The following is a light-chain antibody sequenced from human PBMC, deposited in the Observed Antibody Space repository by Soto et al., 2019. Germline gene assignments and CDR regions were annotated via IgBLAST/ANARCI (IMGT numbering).Light chain of an antibody. V-gene: IGKV3-15*01. CDR1: QSISDT. CDR2: GAS. CDR3: QQYNNWPWT. Sequence: EIVMTQSPATLSVSPGGRATLSCRASQSISDTLAWYQQKPGQAPRLLIYGASTRAPGFPDRFSGSGSGTDFTLTISSLQSEDFAVYYCQQYNNWPWTFGQGTKVEIK. J-gene: IGKJ1*01.